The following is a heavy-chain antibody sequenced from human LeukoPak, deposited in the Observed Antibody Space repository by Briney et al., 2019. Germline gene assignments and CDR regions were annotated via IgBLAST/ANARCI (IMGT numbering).Heavy chain of an antibody. J-gene: IGHJ4*02. CDR1: GFTFSDYY. V-gene: IGHV3-74*01. Sequence: GGSLRLSCTASGFTFSDYYMSWIRQAPGKGLVWVSYISSDGSSTTYADSVKGRFIISRDNAKNTLYLQMNSLRAEDTAVYYCARAKGNTLDSWGQGTLVTVSS. CDR3: ARAKGNTLDS. CDR2: ISSDGSST.